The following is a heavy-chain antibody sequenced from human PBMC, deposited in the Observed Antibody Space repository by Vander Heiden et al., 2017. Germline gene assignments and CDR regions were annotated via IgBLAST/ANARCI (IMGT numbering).Heavy chain of an antibody. V-gene: IGHV3-30-3*01. CDR1: GFTFSRYA. Sequence: QVQLVESGGGVVQPGRSLRLSCAASGFTFSRYAMHWVRQAPGKGLEWVAVISYDGSNKYYADSVKGRFTISRDNSKNTLYLQMNSLRAEDTAVYYCARDANLHSYGYVDYWGQGTLVTVSS. CDR2: ISYDGSNK. CDR3: ARDANLHSYGYVDY. D-gene: IGHD5-18*01. J-gene: IGHJ4*02.